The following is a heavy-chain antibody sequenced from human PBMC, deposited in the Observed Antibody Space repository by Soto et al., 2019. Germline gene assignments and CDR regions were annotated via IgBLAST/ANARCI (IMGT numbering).Heavy chain of an antibody. Sequence: ASVKVSCKASGYTFTSYGIIGVRQAPGQGLEWMGWISAYNGNTNYAQKLQGRVTMTTDTSTSTAYMELRSLRSDDTAVYYCARISYYYDSGTLGYWGQGTLVTVSS. CDR1: GYTFTSYG. V-gene: IGHV1-18*01. J-gene: IGHJ4*02. CDR3: ARISYYYDSGTLGY. D-gene: IGHD3-22*01. CDR2: ISAYNGNT.